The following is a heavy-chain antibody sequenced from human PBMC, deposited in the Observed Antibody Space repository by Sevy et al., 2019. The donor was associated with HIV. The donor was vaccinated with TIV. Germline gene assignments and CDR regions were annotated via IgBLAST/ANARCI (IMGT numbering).Heavy chain of an antibody. Sequence: GGSLRLSCAASGFTFTLYSMHWVRQAPGKGLEWVATISFDGGNKHYADSVKGGFTISRDNSQNALYLQMNSLRTEDTAVYYCALERLSSDVAEYFQNWGQGTLVTVSS. D-gene: IGHD1-1*01. J-gene: IGHJ1*01. CDR3: ALERLSSDVAEYFQN. V-gene: IGHV3-30-3*01. CDR2: ISFDGGNK. CDR1: GFTFTLYS.